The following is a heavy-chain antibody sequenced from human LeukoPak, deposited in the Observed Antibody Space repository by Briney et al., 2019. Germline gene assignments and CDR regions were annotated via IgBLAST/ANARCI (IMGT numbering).Heavy chain of an antibody. V-gene: IGHV3-7*01. J-gene: IGHJ4*02. CDR3: ARDYPGQGIDY. Sequence: GGSLRLSCAASGFTFSTYWMSCFRQAPGKGLEWVANIKQDGSAKYYVDSVKGRFTISRDNAKTSLYLQMNSLRDEDTAVYYCARDYPGQGIDYWGQGTLVTVSS. CDR2: IKQDGSAK. CDR1: GFTFSTYW. D-gene: IGHD3-10*01.